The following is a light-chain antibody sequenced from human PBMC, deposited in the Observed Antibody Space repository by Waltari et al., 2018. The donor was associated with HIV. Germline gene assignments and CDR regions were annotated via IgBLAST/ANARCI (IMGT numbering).Light chain of an antibody. CDR3: QQYNNWPRT. CDR2: GAS. Sequence: EIVMTQSPRTLSVSPGESATLSCWASQNVGTNLAWYQQKHGQAPRLLIYGASTRATGIPPHFSGSGSGTEFTLTISSLQSEDFAVYYCQQYNNWPRTFGRGTRVEIK. CDR1: QNVGTN. V-gene: IGKV3-15*01. J-gene: IGKJ2*02.